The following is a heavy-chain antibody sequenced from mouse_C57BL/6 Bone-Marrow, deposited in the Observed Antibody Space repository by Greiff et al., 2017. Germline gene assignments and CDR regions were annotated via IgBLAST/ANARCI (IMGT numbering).Heavy chain of an antibody. CDR3: ARDEGGNYVFYWYFDV. Sequence: VQLQQSGPGLVQPSQRLSITCTVSGFSLTSYGVHWVRQSPGKGLEWLGVIWSGGSTDYNAAFISRLSISKDNSKSQVFFKMNRLQADDTAIYYCARDEGGNYVFYWYFDVWGTGTTVTVSS. CDR1: GFSLTSYG. J-gene: IGHJ1*03. V-gene: IGHV2-2*01. D-gene: IGHD2-1*01. CDR2: IWSGGST.